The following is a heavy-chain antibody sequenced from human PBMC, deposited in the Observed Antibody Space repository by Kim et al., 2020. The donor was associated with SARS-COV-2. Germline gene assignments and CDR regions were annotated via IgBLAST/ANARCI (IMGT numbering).Heavy chain of an antibody. V-gene: IGHV1-18*04. CDR1: GYTFTSYG. Sequence: ASVKVSCKASGYTFTSYGISWVRQAPGQGLEWMGWISAYNGNTNYAQKLQGRVTMTTDTSTSTAYMELRSLRSDDTAVYYCARDLRSWAVPAAMKGVGYYGMDVWGQGTTVTVSS. CDR3: ARDLRSWAVPAAMKGVGYYGMDV. D-gene: IGHD2-2*01. J-gene: IGHJ6*02. CDR2: ISAYNGNT.